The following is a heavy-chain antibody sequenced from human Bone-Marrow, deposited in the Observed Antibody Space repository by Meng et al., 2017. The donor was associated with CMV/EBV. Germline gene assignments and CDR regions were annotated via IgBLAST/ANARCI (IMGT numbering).Heavy chain of an antibody. J-gene: IGHJ5*02. CDR2: VNYGGST. D-gene: IGHD6-13*01. V-gene: IGHV4-34*01. Sequence: SGTLSLTCVVNGESFSDYYWSWIRQTPGKGLEWIGEVNYGGSTSYNPSLKSRVTISIDTSTNQFYLKLTSVTAADTAVYYCARPGGGRSRIDSGFDPWGQGTQVTVSS. CDR1: GESFSDYY. CDR3: ARPGGGRSRIDSGFDP.